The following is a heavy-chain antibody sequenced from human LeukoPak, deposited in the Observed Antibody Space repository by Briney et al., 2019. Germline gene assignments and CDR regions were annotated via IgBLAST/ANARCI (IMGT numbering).Heavy chain of an antibody. V-gene: IGHV4-59*01. J-gene: IGHJ4*02. CDR1: GGSISSYY. CDR2: IYYSGST. CDR3: ARGPRDDFWSGDYYFDY. D-gene: IGHD3-3*01. Sequence: SETLPLTCTVSGGSISSYYWSWIRQPPGKGLEWIGYIYYSGSTNYNPSLKSRVTISVDTSKNQFSLKLSSVTAADTAVYYCARGPRDDFWSGDYYFDYWGQGTLVTVSS.